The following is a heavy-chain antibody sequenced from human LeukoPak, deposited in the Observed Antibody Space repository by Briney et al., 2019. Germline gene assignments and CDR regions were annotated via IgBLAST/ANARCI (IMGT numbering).Heavy chain of an antibody. D-gene: IGHD2-15*01. CDR1: GFTFSNYA. V-gene: IGHV3-23*01. J-gene: IGHJ4*02. Sequence: GGSLRLSCAASGFTFSNYAMRWVRQAPGKGLEWVSGISISGGGTYYADSVKGRCTISRDNSNNKVYLQMNSLRAEDTAVYYCAKAQCSGGSCYFFDSWGQGTLVTVSS. CDR2: ISISGGGT. CDR3: AKAQCSGGSCYFFDS.